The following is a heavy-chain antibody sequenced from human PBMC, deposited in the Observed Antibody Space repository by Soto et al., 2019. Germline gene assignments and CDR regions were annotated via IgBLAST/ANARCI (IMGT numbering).Heavy chain of an antibody. CDR2: IKKDGNEK. CDR3: TRITSLAGVY. D-gene: IGHD3-10*01. Sequence: EVQLVESGEALVQPGGSLRLSCAVSGFTFNNYWMSWVRQAPGKGLEWVANIKKDGNEKYYVDSVKGRFTLSRDNAKNSLYLQMNILRAEDTAVYYCTRITSLAGVYWGQGTLVTVSS. CDR1: GFTFNNYW. V-gene: IGHV3-7*05. J-gene: IGHJ4*02.